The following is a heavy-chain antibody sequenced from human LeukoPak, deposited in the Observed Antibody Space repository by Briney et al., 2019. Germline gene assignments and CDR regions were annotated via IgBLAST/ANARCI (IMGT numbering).Heavy chain of an antibody. J-gene: IGHJ1*01. CDR1: GYAFTNYG. D-gene: IGHD6-6*01. CDR3: ATIAASDAEYFQH. Sequence: ASVTVSCKTSGYAFTNYGISWVRQAPGQGLEWMGIINPSSGSTSYAQKFQGRVTMTRDTSTSTVYMDVSSLRSDDTAVYYCATIAASDAEYFQHWGQGTLVTVSS. CDR2: INPSSGST. V-gene: IGHV1-46*01.